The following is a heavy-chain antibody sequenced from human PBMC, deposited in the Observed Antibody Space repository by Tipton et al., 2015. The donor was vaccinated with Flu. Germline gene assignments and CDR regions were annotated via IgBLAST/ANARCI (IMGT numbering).Heavy chain of an antibody. V-gene: IGHV3-64D*06. D-gene: IGHD5-12*01. Sequence: GSLRLSCSASGFTFSSYAMHWVRQAPGKGLEYVSAISSNGGSTYYADSVKGRFTISRDNSKNTLYLQMSSLRAEDTAVYYCARGTYSGYDLYYYYYMDVWGKGTTVTVSS. CDR2: ISSNGGST. J-gene: IGHJ6*03. CDR1: GFTFSSYA. CDR3: ARGTYSGYDLYYYYYMDV.